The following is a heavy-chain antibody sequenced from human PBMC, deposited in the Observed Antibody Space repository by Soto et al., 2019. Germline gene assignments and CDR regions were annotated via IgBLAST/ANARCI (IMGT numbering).Heavy chain of an antibody. CDR3: AKVRYSSPMGYYYGMDV. Sequence: SVKVSCKASRVAFSKFIVTWVRQAPGLGLEWVGGIIPIFGTANYAQKFQGRVTITADESTSTSYMEVNNLRSEDTAVYYCAKVRYSSPMGYYYGMDVWGQGTMVTVSS. CDR2: IIPIFGTA. J-gene: IGHJ6*02. D-gene: IGHD6-19*01. V-gene: IGHV1-69*13. CDR1: RVAFSKFI.